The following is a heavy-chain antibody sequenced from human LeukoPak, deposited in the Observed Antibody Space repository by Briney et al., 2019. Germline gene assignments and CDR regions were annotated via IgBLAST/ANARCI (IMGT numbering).Heavy chain of an antibody. V-gene: IGHV3-7*04. J-gene: IGHJ4*02. D-gene: IGHD3-10*01. CDR1: GFTVSSNY. CDR3: ARDWDGSGTSLDY. CDR2: INLDGSEK. Sequence: GGSLRLSCAASGFTVSSNYMSWVRQAPGKGLEWVANINLDGSEKYYADSVKGRFTISRDNAKSSLYLQMNSLRAEDTAIYYCARDWDGSGTSLDYWGQGTLVTVSS.